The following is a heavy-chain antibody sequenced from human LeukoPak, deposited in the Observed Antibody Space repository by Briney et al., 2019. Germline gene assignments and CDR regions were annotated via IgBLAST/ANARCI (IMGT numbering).Heavy chain of an antibody. V-gene: IGHV1-18*01. CDR2: ISAYNGNT. Sequence: ASVKVSCKASGYTFTSYGISWVRQAPGQGLEWMGWISAYNGNTNYAQKLQGRVTMTTDTSTSTAYMELRSLRSDDTAVYYCAREISGANNCGGDCYALVYWGQGTLVTVSS. D-gene: IGHD2-21*01. CDR1: GYTFTSYG. CDR3: AREISGANNCGGDCYALVY. J-gene: IGHJ4*02.